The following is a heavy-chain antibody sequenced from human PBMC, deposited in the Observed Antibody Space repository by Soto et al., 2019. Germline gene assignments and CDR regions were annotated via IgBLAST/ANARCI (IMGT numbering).Heavy chain of an antibody. CDR1: GFTFSSYS. Sequence: PGGSLRLSCAASGFTFSSYSMNWVRQAPGKGLEWVSYISSSRSTIYYADSVKGRFTISRDNTKNSLYLQMNSLRVDDTAVYYCARGGRPDIWGQGTMVTVSS. CDR3: ARGGRPDI. D-gene: IGHD3-10*01. CDR2: ISSSRSTI. V-gene: IGHV3-48*01. J-gene: IGHJ3*02.